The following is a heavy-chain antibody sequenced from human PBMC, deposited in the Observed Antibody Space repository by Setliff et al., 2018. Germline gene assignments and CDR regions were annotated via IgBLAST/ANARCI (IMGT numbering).Heavy chain of an antibody. Sequence: GGSLRLSCAASGFTFSDYYMTWIRQAPGKGLEWVSYISRGGNTIYYADSVKGRFTISRDNAGDSLFLQMNTLRAEDTAVYYCAREVVGAPSAFDIWGQGTMVTVSS. CDR3: AREVVGAPSAFDI. CDR2: ISRGGNTI. D-gene: IGHD1-26*01. V-gene: IGHV3-11*04. CDR1: GFTFSDYY. J-gene: IGHJ3*02.